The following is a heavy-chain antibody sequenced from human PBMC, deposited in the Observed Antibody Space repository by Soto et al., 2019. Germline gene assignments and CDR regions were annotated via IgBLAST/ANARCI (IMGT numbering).Heavy chain of an antibody. Sequence: GGSLRLSSEVALFNVMIYWMSVVRQAPGNGLDWVASIKEDGSEIYYLHSVRGRFSISRDSAGKALHLTMKYLSAEDTGVYFCARDIGFDYVNWGQGTMVTVSS. CDR1: LFNVMIYW. D-gene: IGHD3-16*01. CDR2: IKEDGSEI. J-gene: IGHJ4*02. CDR3: ARDIGFDYVN. V-gene: IGHV3-7*01.